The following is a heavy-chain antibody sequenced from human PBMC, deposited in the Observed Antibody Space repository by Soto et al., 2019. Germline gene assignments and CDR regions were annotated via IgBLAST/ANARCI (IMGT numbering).Heavy chain of an antibody. CDR3: ARQSRDYGDYGFDY. J-gene: IGHJ4*02. V-gene: IGHV2-70*04. D-gene: IGHD4-17*01. CDR1: GFSLSTSGMR. CDR2: IDWDDDK. Sequence: SGPTLVNPTQTLTLTCTFSGFSLSTSGMRVSWIRQPPGKALEWLARIDWDDDKFYSTSLKTRLTISKDTSKNQVVLTMTNMDPVGTATYYCARQSRDYGDYGFDYWGQGTLVTVSS.